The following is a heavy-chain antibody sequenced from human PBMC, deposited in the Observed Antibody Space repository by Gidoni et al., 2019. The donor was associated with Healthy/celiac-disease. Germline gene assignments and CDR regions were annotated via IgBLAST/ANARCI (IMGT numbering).Heavy chain of an antibody. CDR3: AKTASSSWYGWCDP. J-gene: IGHJ5*02. Sequence: EVQLVESGGGLVQPGRSLRLSCADSGFHCAAYAMHWVRQAPGKGLELFSGISWNIGSIGYSDSVKGRFTISRDNAKNSLYLQMNSLRAEDTALYYCAKTASSSWYGWCDPWGQGTLVTVSS. CDR2: ISWNIGSI. D-gene: IGHD6-13*01. CDR1: GFHCAAYA. V-gene: IGHV3-9*01.